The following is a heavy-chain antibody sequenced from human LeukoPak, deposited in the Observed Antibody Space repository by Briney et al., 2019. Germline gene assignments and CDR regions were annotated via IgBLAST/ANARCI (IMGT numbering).Heavy chain of an antibody. CDR1: GFTFSSYA. D-gene: IGHD6-6*01. Sequence: GRSLRLSCAASGFTFSSYAMHWVRQAPGKGLEWVAVISYDGSNKYYADSVKGRCTISRDNSKNTLYLKMNSLRAEDTAVYYCARDDLGAARGLGERFDYWGQGTLVTVSS. CDR2: ISYDGSNK. J-gene: IGHJ4*02. V-gene: IGHV3-30-3*01. CDR3: ARDDLGAARGLGERFDY.